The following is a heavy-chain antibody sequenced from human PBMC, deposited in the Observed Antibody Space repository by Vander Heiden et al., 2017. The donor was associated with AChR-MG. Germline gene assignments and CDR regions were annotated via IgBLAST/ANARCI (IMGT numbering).Heavy chain of an antibody. J-gene: IGHJ3*02. D-gene: IGHD6-6*01. CDR2: ISYDGSNK. CDR3: ARVKTSIAARGDAFDI. Sequence: QVQLVESGGGVVQPGRSLRLSCAASGFTFSSYAMHWVRQAPGKGLEWVAVISYDGSNKYYADSVKGRFTISRDNSKNTLYLQMNSLRAEDTAVYYCARVKTSIAARGDAFDIWGQGTMVTVSS. V-gene: IGHV3-30-3*01. CDR1: GFTFSSYA.